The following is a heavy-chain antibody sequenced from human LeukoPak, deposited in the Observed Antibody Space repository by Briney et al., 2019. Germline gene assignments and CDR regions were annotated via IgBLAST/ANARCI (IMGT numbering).Heavy chain of an antibody. CDR2: ISSSSSYI. D-gene: IGHD6-13*01. CDR3: ARDLRGYSSSWYGYYYYYMDV. J-gene: IGHJ6*03. Sequence: GGSLRLSCAASGFTFSSYSMNWVRQAPGKGLEWVSSISSSSSYIYYADSVKGRFTISRDNAKNSLYLQMNSLRAEDTAVYYCARDLRGYSSSWYGYYYYYMDVWGKGTTVTVSS. CDR1: GFTFSSYS. V-gene: IGHV3-21*01.